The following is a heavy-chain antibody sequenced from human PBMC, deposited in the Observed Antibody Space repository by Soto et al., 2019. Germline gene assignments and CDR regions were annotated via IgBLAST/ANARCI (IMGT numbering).Heavy chain of an antibody. Sequence: PSETLSLTCTVSGGSISSGGYSWAWFGHPPGKGLEWIGYIYYSGSTYYNPSLKSRVTISVDTSKNQFSLKLSSVTAADTAVYYCARDIAAAGINWFDPWGQGTLVTVSS. J-gene: IGHJ5*02. CDR2: IYYSGST. V-gene: IGHV4-31*03. CDR3: ARDIAAAGINWFDP. D-gene: IGHD6-13*01. CDR1: GGSISSGGYS.